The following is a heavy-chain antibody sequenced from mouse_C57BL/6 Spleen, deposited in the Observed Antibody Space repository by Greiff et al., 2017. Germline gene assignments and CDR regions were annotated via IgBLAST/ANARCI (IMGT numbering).Heavy chain of an antibody. CDR1: GYTFTSYW. Sequence: VQLQQPGAELVRPGSSVKLSCKASGYTFTSYWMHWVKQRPIQGLEWIGNIDPSDSETHYNQKFKDKATLTVDKSSSTAYMQLSSLTSEDSAVYYCARGDDYDSRWYFDVWGTGTTVTVSS. CDR2: IDPSDSET. J-gene: IGHJ1*03. D-gene: IGHD2-4*01. V-gene: IGHV1-52*01. CDR3: ARGDDYDSRWYFDV.